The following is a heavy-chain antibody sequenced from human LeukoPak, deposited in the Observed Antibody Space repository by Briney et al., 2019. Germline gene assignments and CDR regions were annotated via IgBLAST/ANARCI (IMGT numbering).Heavy chain of an antibody. V-gene: IGHV3-30*02. J-gene: IGHJ6*03. Sequence: GGSLRLSCVASGFIFSGYDLHWVRQAPDKGLEWVAYIGKGGSEKYYADSVKGRFTISRDNAKNSLYLQMNSLRAEDTAVYYCARAVSYYMDVWGKGTTVTVSS. CDR3: ARAVSYYMDV. CDR1: GFIFSGYD. CDR2: IGKGGSEK.